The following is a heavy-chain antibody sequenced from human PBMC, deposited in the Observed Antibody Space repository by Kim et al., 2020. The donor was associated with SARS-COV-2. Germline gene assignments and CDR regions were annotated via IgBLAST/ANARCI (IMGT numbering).Heavy chain of an antibody. CDR3: ARNYGSGSYYHYYFDY. Sequence: SETLSLTCAVYGGSFSGYYWSWIRQPPGKGLEWIGEINHSGSTNYNPSLKSRVTISVDTSKNQFSLKLSSVTAADTAVYYCARNYGSGSYYHYYFDYWGQGTLVTVSS. CDR1: GGSFSGYY. D-gene: IGHD3-10*01. V-gene: IGHV4-34*01. CDR2: INHSGST. J-gene: IGHJ4*02.